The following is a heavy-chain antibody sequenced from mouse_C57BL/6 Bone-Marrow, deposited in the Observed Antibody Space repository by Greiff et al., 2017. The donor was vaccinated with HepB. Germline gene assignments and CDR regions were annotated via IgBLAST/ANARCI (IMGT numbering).Heavy chain of an antibody. Sequence: VQLQQSGPELVKPGASVKISCKASGYTFTDYYINWVKQRPGQGLEWIGWIFPGSGSTYYNEKFKGKATLTVDKSSSTAYMLLSSLTYEDSAVYCCARRTTVVAKGDYWGEGTTLTVSS. J-gene: IGHJ2*01. V-gene: IGHV1-75*01. D-gene: IGHD1-1*01. CDR3: ARRTTVVAKGDY. CDR1: GYTFTDYY. CDR2: IFPGSGST.